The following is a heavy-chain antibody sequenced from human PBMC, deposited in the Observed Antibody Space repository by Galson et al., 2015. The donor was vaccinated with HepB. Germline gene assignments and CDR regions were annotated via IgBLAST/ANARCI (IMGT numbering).Heavy chain of an antibody. Sequence: SLRLSCAASGFTFSSYAMSWVRQAPGKGLEWVSAISGSGGSTYYADSVKGRFTISRDNSKNTLYLQMNSLRAEDTAVYYCAKDQIGPYSSSCYSYYFVYWGQGTLVTVSS. V-gene: IGHV3-23*01. J-gene: IGHJ4*02. CDR3: AKDQIGPYSSSCYSYYFVY. CDR2: ISGSGGST. D-gene: IGHD6-13*01. CDR1: GFTFSSYA.